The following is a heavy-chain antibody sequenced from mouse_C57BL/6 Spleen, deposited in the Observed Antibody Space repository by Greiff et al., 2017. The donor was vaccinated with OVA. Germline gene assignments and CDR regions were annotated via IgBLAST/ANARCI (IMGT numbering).Heavy chain of an antibody. J-gene: IGHJ1*03. CDR2: INPGSGGT. CDR1: GYAFTNYL. Sequence: VQLQESGAELVRPGTSVKVSCKASGYAFTNYLIEWVKQRPGQGLEWIGVINPGSGGTNYNEKFKGKATLTADKSSSTAYMQLSSLTSEDSAVYFCAREETYDYGYFDVWGTGTTVTVSS. CDR3: AREETYDYGYFDV. V-gene: IGHV1-54*01. D-gene: IGHD2-3*01.